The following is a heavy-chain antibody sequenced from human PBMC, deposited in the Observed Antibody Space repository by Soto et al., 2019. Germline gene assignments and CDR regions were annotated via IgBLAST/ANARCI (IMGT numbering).Heavy chain of an antibody. D-gene: IGHD4-4*01. Sequence: QVQLVESGGGVVQPGRSLRLSCVASGFSFSSYGMHWVRQAPGKELEWLAVIWFDGSNKYYGESVKGRFTISRDNSKNTVYLQMNSLRADDTSVYYCARAGSKLDYRIDHWGQGMLVTVSS. CDR1: GFSFSSYG. CDR3: ARAGSKLDYRIDH. CDR2: IWFDGSNK. V-gene: IGHV3-33*01. J-gene: IGHJ4*02.